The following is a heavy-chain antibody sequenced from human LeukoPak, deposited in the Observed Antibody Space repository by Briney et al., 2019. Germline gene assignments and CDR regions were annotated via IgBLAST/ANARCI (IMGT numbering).Heavy chain of an antibody. D-gene: IGHD3-3*01. CDR1: GGSISSGSYY. Sequence: SETLSLTCTVSGGSISSGSYYWSWIRQPAGKGLEWIGRIYTSWSTNYNPSLKSRVSISVDTSKNQFSLKLSSVTAADTAVYYCARDESTYYDFWSGYYNPWFDPWGQGTLVTVSS. J-gene: IGHJ5*02. CDR2: IYTSWST. CDR3: ARDESTYYDFWSGYYNPWFDP. V-gene: IGHV4-61*02.